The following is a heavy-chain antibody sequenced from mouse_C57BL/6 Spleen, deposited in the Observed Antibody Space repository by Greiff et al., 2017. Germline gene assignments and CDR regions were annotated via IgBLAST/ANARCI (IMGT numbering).Heavy chain of an antibody. V-gene: IGHV1-26*01. Sequence: EVQLQQSGPELVKPGASVKISCKASGYTFTDYYMNWVKQSHGQSLEWIGDINPNNGGTSYNQKFKGKATLTVDKSSSTAYMELRSLTSEESAVYYCSFYDYDEDDAIAYWGQGTLVTVSA. CDR2: INPNNGGT. CDR3: SFYDYDEDDAIAY. CDR1: GYTFTDYY. J-gene: IGHJ3*01. D-gene: IGHD2-4*01.